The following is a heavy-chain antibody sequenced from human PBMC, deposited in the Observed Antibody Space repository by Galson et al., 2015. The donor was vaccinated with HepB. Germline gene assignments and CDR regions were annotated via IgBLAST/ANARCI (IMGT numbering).Heavy chain of an antibody. J-gene: IGHJ4*02. CDR2: FDPEDGET. CDR3: ASYYYDSNGYYPRDGKVFDY. CDR1: GYTLTALS. D-gene: IGHD3-22*01. Sequence: SCKVSGYTLTALSMHWVRQAPGKGLEWMGGFDPEDGETIYAQKFQGRVTMTEDTSTDTAYMELSSLRSEDTAVYYCASYYYDSNGYYPRDGKVFDYWGQGTLVTVSS. V-gene: IGHV1-24*01.